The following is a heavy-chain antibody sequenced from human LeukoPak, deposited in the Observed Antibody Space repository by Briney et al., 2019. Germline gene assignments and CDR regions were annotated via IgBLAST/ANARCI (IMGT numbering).Heavy chain of an antibody. CDR3: AREAGSERYFDS. J-gene: IGHJ4*02. V-gene: IGHV4-4*07. Sequence: SETLSLTCILSIGSLSSYFWSWIRQPAGGGLEWIGRIYTSGNTNYNPTLQSRVTMSIDTSKNQFSLNVTSVTAADTAVYYCAREAGSERYFDSWGQGTLVTVSS. CDR2: IYTSGNT. CDR1: IGSLSSYF.